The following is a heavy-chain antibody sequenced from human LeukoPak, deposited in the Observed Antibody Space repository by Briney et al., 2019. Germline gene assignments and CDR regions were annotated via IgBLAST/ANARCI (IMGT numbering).Heavy chain of an antibody. CDR2: VSGDGGST. Sequence: PGGSLRLSCAASGFTFDDYAMHWVRHAPPKGLEWVSLVSGDGGSTYYADSVKGRFTISRDNSKNSLYLQMNSLRTEGTALYHCAKGPVVDTAMAYFDYWGQGTLVTVSS. CDR1: GFTFDDYA. J-gene: IGHJ4*02. D-gene: IGHD5-18*01. V-gene: IGHV3-43*02. CDR3: AKGPVVDTAMAYFDY.